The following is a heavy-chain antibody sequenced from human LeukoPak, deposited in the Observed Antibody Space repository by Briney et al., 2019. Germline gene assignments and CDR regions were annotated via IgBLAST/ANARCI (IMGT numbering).Heavy chain of an antibody. CDR1: GFTFSDYY. D-gene: IGHD1-14*01. V-gene: IGHV3-30*03. CDR3: ASDPGYRTLEYYFDY. J-gene: IGHJ4*02. CDR2: ISYDASNK. Sequence: GGSLRLSCAASGFTFSDYYMSWIRQAPGKGLECVAVISYDASNKYYADSVKGRFTISRDNSKNTLYLQMNSLRAEDTAVYYCASDPGYRTLEYYFDYWGQGTLVTVSS.